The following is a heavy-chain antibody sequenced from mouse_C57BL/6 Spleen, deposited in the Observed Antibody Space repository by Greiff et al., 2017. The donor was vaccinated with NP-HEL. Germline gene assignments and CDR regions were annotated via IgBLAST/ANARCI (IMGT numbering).Heavy chain of an antibody. J-gene: IGHJ2*01. CDR3: TKWLRRRDFDY. CDR1: GFNIKDDY. D-gene: IGHD2-2*01. V-gene: IGHV14-4*01. CDR2: IDPENGDT. Sequence: VQLQQSGAELVRPGASVKLSCTASGFNIKDDYMHWVKQRPEQGLEWIGWIDPENGDTEYASKFQGKATITADTSSNTAYLQLSSLTSEDTAVYYCTKWLRRRDFDYWGQGTTLTVSS.